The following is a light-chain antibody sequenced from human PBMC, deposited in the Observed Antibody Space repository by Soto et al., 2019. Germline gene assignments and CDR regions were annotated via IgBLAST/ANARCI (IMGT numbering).Light chain of an antibody. CDR2: ATT. Sequence: IVLTQSPATLSLSPGERANLSCRASQSVSSYLAWYQQKTGQGPRLLIFATTTRATGIPARFSGSGSGTDFTLTISSLEPEDFAVYYCQQRTHWPPYTFGQGTRLEIK. V-gene: IGKV3-11*01. CDR3: QQRTHWPPYT. CDR1: QSVSSY. J-gene: IGKJ2*01.